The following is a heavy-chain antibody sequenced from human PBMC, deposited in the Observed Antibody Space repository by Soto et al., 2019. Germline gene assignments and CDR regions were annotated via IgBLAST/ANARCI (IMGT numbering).Heavy chain of an antibody. J-gene: IGHJ6*02. CDR1: GCSISSGGYY. V-gene: IGHV4-31*03. CDR2: IYYSGST. Sequence: PSETLSLTCTFSGCSISSGGYYWSWIRQHPGKGLEWIGYIYYSGSTYYNPSLKSRVTISVDTYKNQFSLKLSSVTAADTAVYYCARVPYSSGWYSYYYYYGMDVWGQGTTVTVSS. D-gene: IGHD6-19*01. CDR3: ARVPYSSGWYSYYYYYGMDV.